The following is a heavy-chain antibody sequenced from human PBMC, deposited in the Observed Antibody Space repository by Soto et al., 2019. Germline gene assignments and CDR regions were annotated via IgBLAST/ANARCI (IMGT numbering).Heavy chain of an antibody. CDR2: ISSSSSTI. Sequence: PGGSLRLSCAASGFTFSSYSMNWVRQAPGKGLEWVSYISSSSSTIYYADSVKGRFTISRDNAKNSLYLQMNSLRAEDTAVYYCARMDGSSYYGSYFDYWGQGTLVTVSS. V-gene: IGHV3-48*01. CDR1: GFTFSSYS. D-gene: IGHD3-22*01. CDR3: ARMDGSSYYGSYFDY. J-gene: IGHJ4*02.